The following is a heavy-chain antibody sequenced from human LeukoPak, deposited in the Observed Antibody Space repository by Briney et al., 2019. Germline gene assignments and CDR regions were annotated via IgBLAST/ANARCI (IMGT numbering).Heavy chain of an antibody. J-gene: IGHJ6*03. CDR1: GGSISSYY. V-gene: IGHV4-59*01. Sequence: SETLSLTCTVSGGSISSYYWSWIRQPPGKGLEWIGYIYYSGSTNYNPSLKSRVTISVDTSKNQFSLKLSSVTAADTAVYYCARTLRIAARLRGYYYYMDVWGKGTTVTVSS. D-gene: IGHD6-6*01. CDR3: ARTLRIAARLRGYYYYMDV. CDR2: IYYSGST.